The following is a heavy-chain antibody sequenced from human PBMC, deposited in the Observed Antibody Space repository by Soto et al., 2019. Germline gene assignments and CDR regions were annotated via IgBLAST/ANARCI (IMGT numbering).Heavy chain of an antibody. CDR2: TYYRSKWYN. V-gene: IGHV6-1*01. Sequence: PSQTLSLTCAISGDSVTSNNAAWNWIRKSPSRGLEWLGRTYYRSKWYNDYAVSVKSRITINPDTSKNQFSLQLNSVTPEDTAVYYCATTVVPAAIGDYYYGMDVWGQGTTVTVSS. D-gene: IGHD2-2*02. CDR3: ATTVVPAAIGDYYYGMDV. CDR1: GDSVTSNNAA. J-gene: IGHJ6*02.